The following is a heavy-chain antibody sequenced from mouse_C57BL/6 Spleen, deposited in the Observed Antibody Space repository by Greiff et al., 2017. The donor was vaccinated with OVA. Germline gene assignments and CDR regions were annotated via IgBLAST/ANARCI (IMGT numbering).Heavy chain of an antibody. D-gene: IGHD2-5*01. J-gene: IGHJ4*01. V-gene: IGHV1-19*01. CDR1: GYTFTDYY. CDR2: INPYNGGT. Sequence: EVKLMESGPVLVKPGASVKMSCKASGYTFTDYYMNWVKQSHGKSLEWIGVINPYNGGTSYNQKFKGKATLTVDKSSSTAYMELNSLTSEDSAVYYCARGHYSKKDYYAMDYWGQGTSVTVSS. CDR3: ARGHYSKKDYYAMDY.